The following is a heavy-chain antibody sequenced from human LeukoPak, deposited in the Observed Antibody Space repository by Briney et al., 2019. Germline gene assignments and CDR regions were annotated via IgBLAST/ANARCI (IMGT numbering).Heavy chain of an antibody. CDR1: GFTFSSYS. CDR3: AKLDSITMIVVVKSFDY. Sequence: GGSLRLSCAASGFTFSSYSMNWVRQAPGKGLEWVSSITSSNNYIYYGDSVKGRFTISRDNSKNTLFLQMNSLRAEDTAVYYCAKLDSITMIVVVKSFDYWGQGTLVTVSS. V-gene: IGHV3-21*04. CDR2: ITSSNNYI. D-gene: IGHD3-22*01. J-gene: IGHJ4*02.